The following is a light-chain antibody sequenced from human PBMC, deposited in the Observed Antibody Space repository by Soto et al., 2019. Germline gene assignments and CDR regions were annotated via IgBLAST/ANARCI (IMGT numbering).Light chain of an antibody. Sequence: QSVLTQPPSASGSPGESVTISCTGTSTDVGGYNYVSWYQRHPGKAPKLIIYEVNKRPSGVPDRFSGSKSGNTASLTVSGLQAEDEADYYCSSYLKYNSEVFGTGTKVTVL. V-gene: IGLV2-8*01. CDR3: SSYLKYNSEV. CDR2: EVN. J-gene: IGLJ1*01. CDR1: STDVGGYNY.